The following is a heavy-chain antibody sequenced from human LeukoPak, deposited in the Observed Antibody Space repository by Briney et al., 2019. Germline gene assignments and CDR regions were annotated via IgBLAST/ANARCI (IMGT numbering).Heavy chain of an antibody. Sequence: QPGGSLRLSCAASGFTVSSNYMSWVRQAPGKGLEWVSVIYSGGSTDYADSVKGRFTISRDTSKNTLYLQMNSLRVKDVAVFYCPRPSYKDVLTVYFEEDAFDIWGQGKMVTVSS. J-gene: IGHJ3*02. D-gene: IGHD3-9*01. CDR3: PRPSYKDVLTVYFEEDAFDI. CDR2: IYSGGST. CDR1: GFTVSSNY. V-gene: IGHV3-53*01.